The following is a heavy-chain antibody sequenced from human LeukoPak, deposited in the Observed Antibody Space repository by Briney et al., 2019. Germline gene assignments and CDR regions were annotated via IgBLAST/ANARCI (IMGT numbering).Heavy chain of an antibody. CDR3: AAFYCTNGVCYPFDY. V-gene: IGHV4-34*01. D-gene: IGHD2-8*01. CDR2: INHSGST. CDR1: GGSFSGYY. Sequence: SETLSLTCAVYGGSFSGYYWSWIRQPPGKGLEWIGEINHSGSTNYNPSLKSRVTISVDTSKDQFSLKLSSVTAADTAVYYCAAFYCTNGVCYPFDYWGQGTLVTVSS. J-gene: IGHJ4*02.